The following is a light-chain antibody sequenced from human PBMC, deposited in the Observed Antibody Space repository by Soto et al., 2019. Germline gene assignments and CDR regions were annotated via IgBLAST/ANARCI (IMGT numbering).Light chain of an antibody. J-gene: IGLJ2*01. V-gene: IGLV1-40*01. CDR3: QSYDNRLNGSL. Sequence: QSVLTQPPSVSGAPGQSVTLSCTGTSSNLGAGYGVHWYQQLPGTAPKLLIYDGFNRPSGVPDRFSGSKSGMSASLAITGLQPEDEAVYYCQSYDNRLNGSLFGGGTQLTVL. CDR2: DGF. CDR1: SSNLGAGYG.